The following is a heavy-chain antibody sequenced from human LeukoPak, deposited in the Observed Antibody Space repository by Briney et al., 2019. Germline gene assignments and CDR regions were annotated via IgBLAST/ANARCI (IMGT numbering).Heavy chain of an antibody. CDR1: GYTFTSYG. J-gene: IGHJ6*02. CDR3: ARDRWGSGWTPPARNYYYYGMDV. V-gene: IGHV1-18*01. D-gene: IGHD6-19*01. CDR2: ISAYNGNT. Sequence: GASVKVSCKASGYTFTSYGISWVRQAPGQGLEWMGWISAYNGNTNYAPKLQGRVTITTDPSPSTAYMELRSLRSDDTAVYYCARDRWGSGWTPPARNYYYYGMDVCGQGTTVTVSS.